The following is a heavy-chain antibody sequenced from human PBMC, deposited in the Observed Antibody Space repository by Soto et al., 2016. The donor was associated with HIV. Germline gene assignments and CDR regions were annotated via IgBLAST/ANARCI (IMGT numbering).Heavy chain of an antibody. D-gene: IGHD1-26*01. Sequence: QVQLVQSGAEVKKPGSSMKVSCKASGGTFSSYAISWVRQAPGQGLEWMGGIIPIFGTADFAQKFQGRVTISADESTNTAYMDLSSLRSEDTAVYYCARARELHAFDIWGQGTMVTVSS. V-gene: IGHV1-69*12. J-gene: IGHJ3*02. CDR2: IIPIFGTA. CDR1: GGTFSSYA. CDR3: ARARELHAFDI.